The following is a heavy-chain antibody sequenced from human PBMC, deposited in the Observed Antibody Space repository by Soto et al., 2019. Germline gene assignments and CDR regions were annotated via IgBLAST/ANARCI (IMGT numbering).Heavy chain of an antibody. CDR3: AKSSWFGESPSPFDY. CDR1: GFTFSSYG. V-gene: IGHV3-30*18. J-gene: IGHJ4*02. D-gene: IGHD3-10*01. Sequence: PGGSLRLSCAASGFTFSSYGMHWVRQAPGKGLEWVAVISYDGSNKYYADSVKGRFTISRDNSKNTLYLQMNSLRAEDTAVYYCAKSSWFGESPSPFDYWGQGTLVTVSS. CDR2: ISYDGSNK.